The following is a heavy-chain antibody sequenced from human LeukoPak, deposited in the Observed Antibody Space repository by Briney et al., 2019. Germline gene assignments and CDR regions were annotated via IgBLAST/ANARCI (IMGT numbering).Heavy chain of an antibody. Sequence: ASVTVSCKASVYTFTTCAISWVRQAPGQGLEWMGRISPYNGNTNNIQKVQGRVTLTTDTSTSTAYMERRSLRSDDTAVYYCVVILPPVPKWGQGTLVTVSS. CDR2: ISPYNGNT. CDR3: VVILPPVPK. J-gene: IGHJ4*02. CDR1: VYTFTTCA. V-gene: IGHV1-18*01. D-gene: IGHD2-2*01.